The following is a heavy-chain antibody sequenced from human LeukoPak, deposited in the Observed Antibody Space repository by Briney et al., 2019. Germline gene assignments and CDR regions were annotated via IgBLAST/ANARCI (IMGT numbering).Heavy chain of an antibody. J-gene: IGHJ6*03. CDR2: ISGSGGST. V-gene: IGHV3-23*01. CDR3: ASNIGAFYYMDV. Sequence: GGSLRLSCAASGFTFSSYAMSWVRQAPGKGLEWVSAISGSGGSTYYADSVKGRLTISRDNSKNTLYLQMNSLRAEDTAVYYCASNIGAFYYMDVWGKGTTVTVSS. D-gene: IGHD5-12*01. CDR1: GFTFSSYA.